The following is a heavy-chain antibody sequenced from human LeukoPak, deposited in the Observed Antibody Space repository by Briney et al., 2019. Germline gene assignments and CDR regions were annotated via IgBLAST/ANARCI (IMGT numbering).Heavy chain of an antibody. Sequence: SETLSLTCTVSGGSISSYYWSWIRQPPGKGLEWIGYIYYSGSTNYNPSLKSRVTISVDTSKNQFSLKLSSVTAADTAVYYCARGHSSSLPFDIWGQGTMVTVSS. CDR3: ARGHSSSLPFDI. V-gene: IGHV4-59*08. J-gene: IGHJ3*02. CDR1: GGSISSYY. CDR2: IYYSGST. D-gene: IGHD6-6*01.